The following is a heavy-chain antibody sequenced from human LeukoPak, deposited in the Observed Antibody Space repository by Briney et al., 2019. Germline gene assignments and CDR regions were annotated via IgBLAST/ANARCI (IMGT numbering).Heavy chain of an antibody. CDR3: ARRQGVGWESLGHYYYYYMDV. V-gene: IGHV4-39*07. J-gene: IGHJ6*03. D-gene: IGHD1-26*01. CDR2: IYYSGST. CDR1: GGSISSSSYY. Sequence: SETLSLTCTVSGGSISSSSYYWGWIRQPPGKGLEWIGSIYYSGSTYYNPSLKSRVTISVDTSKNQFSLKLSSVTAADTAVYYCARRQGVGWESLGHYYYYYMDVWGKGTTVTVSS.